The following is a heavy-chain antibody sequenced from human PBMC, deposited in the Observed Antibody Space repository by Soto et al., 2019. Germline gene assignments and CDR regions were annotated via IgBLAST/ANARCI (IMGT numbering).Heavy chain of an antibody. CDR3: ASLYYDILTGYAY. J-gene: IGHJ4*02. V-gene: IGHV4-39*01. CDR2: IYYSGST. Sequence: QLQLQESGPGLVKPSETLSLTCTVSGGSISSSSYYWGWIRQPPGKGLEWIGSIYYSGSTYYNPSLKSRVTISVDTSKNQFSLKLSSVTAADTAVYYCASLYYDILTGYAYWGQGTLVTVSS. CDR1: GGSISSSSYY. D-gene: IGHD3-9*01.